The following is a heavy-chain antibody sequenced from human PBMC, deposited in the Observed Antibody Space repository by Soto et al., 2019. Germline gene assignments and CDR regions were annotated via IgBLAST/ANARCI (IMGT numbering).Heavy chain of an antibody. CDR1: GWSFSGYY. CDR3: ASAYGGNVFDY. J-gene: IGHJ4*02. CDR2: INHSGST. D-gene: IGHD4-17*01. V-gene: IGHV4-34*01. Sequence: QVQLQQWGAGLLKPSETLSLTCAVYGWSFSGYYWSWIRQPPGKGLEWIGEINHSGSTNYNPSLKSRVTISVDTSKNQFSLKLSSVTAAGTAVYYCASAYGGNVFDYWGQGTLVTVSS.